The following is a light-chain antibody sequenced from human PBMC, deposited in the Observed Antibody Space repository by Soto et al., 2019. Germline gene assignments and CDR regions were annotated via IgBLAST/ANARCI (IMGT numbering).Light chain of an antibody. CDR2: DVS. CDR1: SSDVGGYNY. J-gene: IGLJ2*01. Sequence: QSALTQPASVSGSPGQSITISCTGTSSDVGGYNYVSWYQRHPGKAPKLMIYDVSNRPSGVSNRFSGSKSGNTASLTISGLRAEDEADYYGSSYTISSPHVVFGGGTKVTVL. CDR3: SSYTISSPHVV. V-gene: IGLV2-14*01.